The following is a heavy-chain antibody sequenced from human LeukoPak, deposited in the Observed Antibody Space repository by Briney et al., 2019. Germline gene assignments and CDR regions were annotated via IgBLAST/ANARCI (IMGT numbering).Heavy chain of an antibody. V-gene: IGHV4-59*08. CDR3: ARGIPTVGAYDY. J-gene: IGHJ4*02. CDR1: GFTFDDYA. CDR2: IYYSGST. D-gene: IGHD1-26*01. Sequence: GSLRLSCAASGFTFDDYAMHWIRQPPGKGLEWIGYIYYSGSTNYNPSLKRRVTISVDTSKNQFSLKLSSVTAADTAVYYCARGIPTVGAYDYWGQGTLVTVSS.